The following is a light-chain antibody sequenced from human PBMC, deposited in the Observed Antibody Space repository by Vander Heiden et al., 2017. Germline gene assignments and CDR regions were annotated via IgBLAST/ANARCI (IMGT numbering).Light chain of an antibody. J-gene: IGKJ2*01. CDR3: GQALQTPRT. Sequence: DIVMTQSPLSLPVTPGEPASISCRSSQSLLHSNGYNYLDWYLQKPGQSPQLLIYLGSNRASGVPDRFSGSGSGTDFTLKISRVEAEDVGVYYCGQALQTPRTFGQGTKLEIK. V-gene: IGKV2-28*01. CDR2: LGS. CDR1: QSLLHSNGYNY.